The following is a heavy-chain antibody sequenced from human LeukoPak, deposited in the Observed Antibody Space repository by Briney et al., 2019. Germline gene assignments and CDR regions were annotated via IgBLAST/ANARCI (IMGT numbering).Heavy chain of an antibody. V-gene: IGHV4-39*01. CDR2: IYYSGST. CDR3: ARLRYDFWSGYYLAFDY. CDR1: GGSISSSSYS. J-gene: IGHJ4*02. Sequence: SETLSLTCTVSGGSISSSSYSWGWIRQPPGKGLEWIGSIYYSGSTYYNPSLKSRVTISVDTSKNQFSLKLSSVTAADTAVYYCARLRYDFWSGYYLAFDYWGQGTLVTVSS. D-gene: IGHD3-3*01.